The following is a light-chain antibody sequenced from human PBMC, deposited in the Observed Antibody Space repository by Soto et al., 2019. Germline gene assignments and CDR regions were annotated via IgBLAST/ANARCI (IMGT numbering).Light chain of an antibody. CDR3: CSYAGSSTFYV. J-gene: IGLJ1*01. CDR2: EGS. CDR1: SSDVGSYNL. V-gene: IGLV2-23*01. Sequence: QSALTQPASVSGSPGLSITISCTGTSSDVGSYNLVSWYQQHPGKAPKLMIYEGSKRPSGVSNRFSGSKSGNTASLTISGLQAEDEADYYCCSYAGSSTFYVFGTGTKLTVL.